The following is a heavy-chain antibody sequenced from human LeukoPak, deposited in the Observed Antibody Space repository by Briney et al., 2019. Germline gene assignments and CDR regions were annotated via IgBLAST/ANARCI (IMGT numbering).Heavy chain of an antibody. D-gene: IGHD4-11*01. CDR3: ARGFDYSNYGIFDY. Sequence: GSLRLSCAASGFTFSSYSMNWVRQAPGKGLEWVSSISSSSRYIYYADSLKGRFTISRDNAKNSLYLQMNSLRAEDTAVYYCARGFDYSNYGIFDYWGQGTLVTVSS. CDR1: GFTFSSYS. CDR2: ISSSSRYI. J-gene: IGHJ4*02. V-gene: IGHV3-21*01.